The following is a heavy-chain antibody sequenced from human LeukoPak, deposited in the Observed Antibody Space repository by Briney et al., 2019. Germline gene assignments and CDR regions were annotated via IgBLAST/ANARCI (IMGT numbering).Heavy chain of an antibody. V-gene: IGHV1-69*05. D-gene: IGHD3-3*01. Sequence: ASVKVSCKASGGTFSSYAISWVRQAPGQGLEWMGGIIPIFGTANYAQKFQGRVTITTDESTSTAYMELSSLRSEDTAVYYCARAHRDFWSGFYYYIDVWGKGTTVTVSS. CDR3: ARAHRDFWSGFYYYIDV. CDR2: IIPIFGTA. J-gene: IGHJ6*03. CDR1: GGTFSSYA.